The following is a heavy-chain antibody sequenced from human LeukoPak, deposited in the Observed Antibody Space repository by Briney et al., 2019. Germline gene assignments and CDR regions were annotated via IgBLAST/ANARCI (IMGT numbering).Heavy chain of an antibody. D-gene: IGHD1-26*01. Sequence: SQTLSLTCAISGDSVSSNSAAWNWIRQSPSRGLEWLGRTYYRSRWYNDYAVSVKSRIAIKPDTSKNQFSLQLNSVSPEDTALYYCARSTAIDGSYNYWGQGTLVTVSS. CDR2: TYYRSRWYN. CDR1: GDSVSSNSAA. CDR3: ARSTAIDGSYNY. J-gene: IGHJ4*02. V-gene: IGHV6-1*01.